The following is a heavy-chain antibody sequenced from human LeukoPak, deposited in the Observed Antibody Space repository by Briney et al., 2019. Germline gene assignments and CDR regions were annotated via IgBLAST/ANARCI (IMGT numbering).Heavy chain of an antibody. D-gene: IGHD3-3*01. J-gene: IGHJ4*02. CDR2: INHSGST. V-gene: IGHV4-34*01. CDR1: GFAFSSYA. CDR3: ARRHYKGVSDY. Sequence: GSLRLSCAASGFAFSSYAMSWVRQPPGKGLEWIGEINHSGSTNYNPSLKSRVTISVDTSKNQFSQKLSSVTAADTAVYYCARRHYKGVSDYWGQGTLVTVSS.